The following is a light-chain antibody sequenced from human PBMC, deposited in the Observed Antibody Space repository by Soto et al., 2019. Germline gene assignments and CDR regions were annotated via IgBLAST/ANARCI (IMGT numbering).Light chain of an antibody. J-gene: IGKJ2*01. CDR1: QSVSSY. Sequence: EIVLKQSPATLSLSPGERATLSCRASQSVSSYLAWYQQKPGQAPRLLIYDASNRATGIPARFSGSGSGTDFTLTISSLEPEDFAVYYCQQRSNWPPYTFGQGTKLESK. CDR3: QQRSNWPPYT. CDR2: DAS. V-gene: IGKV3-11*01.